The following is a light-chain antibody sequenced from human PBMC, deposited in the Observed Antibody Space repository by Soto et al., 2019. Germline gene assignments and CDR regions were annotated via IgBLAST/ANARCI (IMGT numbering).Light chain of an antibody. CDR3: QQYGNSPIT. V-gene: IGKV3-20*01. Sequence: EIVLTQSPATLSVSPGESATLSCRASQSISSNLAWYQQKPGQSPRLLIYGTSSRATGIPDRFSGSGSGTDFTLTISRLEPEDFAVYYCQQYGNSPITFGQGTRLEIK. CDR1: QSISSN. CDR2: GTS. J-gene: IGKJ5*01.